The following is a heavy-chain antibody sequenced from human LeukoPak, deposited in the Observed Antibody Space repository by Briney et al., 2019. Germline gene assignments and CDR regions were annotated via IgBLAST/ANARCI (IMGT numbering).Heavy chain of an antibody. V-gene: IGHV4-31*03. J-gene: IGHJ5*02. CDR3: ARSLYYYDSSGQLGT. CDR2: IYHSGST. Sequence: SETLSLTCTVSGGSISSGGYYWSWIRQHPGQGLEWIGYIYHSGSTYYNPSLKSRVTISVDTSKNQFSLKLSSVTAADTAVYYCARSLYYYDSSGQLGTWGQGTLVTVSS. D-gene: IGHD3-22*01. CDR1: GGSISSGGYY.